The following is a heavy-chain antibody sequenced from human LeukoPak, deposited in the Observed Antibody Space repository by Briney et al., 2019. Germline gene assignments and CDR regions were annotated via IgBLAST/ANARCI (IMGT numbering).Heavy chain of an antibody. CDR3: ARNSYYYDTSGYLRWFHP. J-gene: IGHJ5*02. CDR2: IYYSGTT. V-gene: IGHV4-59*01. D-gene: IGHD3-22*01. CDR1: RGSISLYN. Sequence: SETLSLTCTVPRGSISLYNWSSNRQPPGKGLEWIGYIYYSGTTNYNPSPKSRVTILVDTSKNQFSLKLSSVTASDAAVYYCARNSYYYDTSGYLRWFHPWGQGTLVTVSS.